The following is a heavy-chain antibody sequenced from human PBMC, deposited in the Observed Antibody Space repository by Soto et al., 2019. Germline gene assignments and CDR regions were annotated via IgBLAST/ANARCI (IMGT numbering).Heavy chain of an antibody. CDR1: GFSLSNAGLG. Sequence: QVTVKESGPVLVKPTETLTLTCTVSGFSLSNAGLGVSWISQPPGKALEWLAHIFSNDEKSYSTSLKSRLTISKDTSKIQVVLXMXNMDPVDTATYYCASTYSTSWYWFDPWGQGTLVTVSS. V-gene: IGHV2-26*04. CDR2: IFSNDEK. D-gene: IGHD6-13*01. J-gene: IGHJ5*02. CDR3: ASTYSTSWYWFDP.